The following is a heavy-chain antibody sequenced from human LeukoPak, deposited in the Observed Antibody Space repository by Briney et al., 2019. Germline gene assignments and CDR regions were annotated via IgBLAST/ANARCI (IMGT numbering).Heavy chain of an antibody. V-gene: IGHV1-46*01. J-gene: IGHJ4*02. CDR1: GYTFTSYY. CDR2: INPSGGST. Sequence: ASVKVSCKASGYTFTSYYMHWVRQDPGQGLEWMGIINPSGGSTSYAQKFQGRVTMTRDTSTSTVYMELSSLRSEDTAVYYCAGDLGDVDTAMVEYYFDYWGQGTLVTVSS. D-gene: IGHD5-18*01. CDR3: AGDLGDVDTAMVEYYFDY.